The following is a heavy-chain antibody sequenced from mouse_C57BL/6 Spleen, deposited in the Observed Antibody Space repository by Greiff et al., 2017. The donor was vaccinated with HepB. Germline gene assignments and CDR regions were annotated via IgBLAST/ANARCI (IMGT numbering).Heavy chain of an antibody. CDR3: ARAYDGYPYWYFDV. CDR2: IDPSDSET. D-gene: IGHD2-3*01. CDR1: GYTFTSYW. J-gene: IGHJ1*03. Sequence: VKLQQPGAELVRPGSSVKLSCKASGYTFTSYWMHWVKQRPIQGLEWIGNIDPSDSETHYNQKFKDKATLTVDKSSSTAYMQLSSLTSEDSAVYYCARAYDGYPYWYFDVWGTGTTVTVSS. V-gene: IGHV1-52*01.